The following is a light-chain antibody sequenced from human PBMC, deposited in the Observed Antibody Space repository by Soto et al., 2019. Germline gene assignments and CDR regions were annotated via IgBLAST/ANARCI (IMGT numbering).Light chain of an antibody. CDR1: SSDVWSYNL. CDR2: EGS. J-gene: IGLJ1*01. CDR3: CSYAGSAWV. V-gene: IGLV2-23*01. Sequence: QSALTQPASVSGSPGQSITISCTGTSSDVWSYNLVSWYQQHPGKAPKLMIYEGSKRPSGVSNRFSGSKSGNTASLTISGLQAEDEADYYCCSYAGSAWVFGTGTKVTVL.